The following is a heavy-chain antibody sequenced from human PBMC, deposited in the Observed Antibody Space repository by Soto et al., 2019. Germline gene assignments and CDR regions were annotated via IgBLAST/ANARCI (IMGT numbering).Heavy chain of an antibody. CDR3: ASPTNWGSLRAFDI. CDR1: GFTFSSYW. D-gene: IGHD7-27*01. CDR2: ISGDGSST. Sequence: GGSLRLSCAASGFTFSSYWMYWVRQAPGKGLVWVSRISGDGSSTTYADSVKGRFTISRDNAKNTLYLQMNSLRGEDTAVYYCASPTNWGSLRAFDIWGQGTMVTVSS. V-gene: IGHV3-74*01. J-gene: IGHJ3*02.